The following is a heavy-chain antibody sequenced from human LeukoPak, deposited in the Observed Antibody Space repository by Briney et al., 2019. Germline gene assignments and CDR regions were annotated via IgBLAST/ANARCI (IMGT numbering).Heavy chain of an antibody. CDR3: AREILRFDI. V-gene: IGHV1-8*03. Sequence: ASVMVSCKASGYTFTSYDINWVRQATGQGLEWMGWMNPNSGNTDYAQKFQGRFTITINTSISTAYMELSSLRSEDTAVYYCAREILRFDIWGQGTMVTVSS. CDR2: MNPNSGNT. CDR1: GYTFTSYD. J-gene: IGHJ3*02.